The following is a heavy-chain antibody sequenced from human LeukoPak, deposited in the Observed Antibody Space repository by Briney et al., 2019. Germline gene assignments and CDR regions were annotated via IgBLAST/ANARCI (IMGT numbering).Heavy chain of an antibody. V-gene: IGHV3-7*01. J-gene: IGHJ4*02. CDR2: IKQDGSEK. CDR1: GFTFSSYA. Sequence: PGRSLRLSCAASGFTFSSYAMHWVRQAPGKGLEWVANIKQDGSEKYYVDSVKGRFTISRDNAKNSLYLQMNSLRAEDTAVYYCARSRFYFDYWGQGTLVTVSS. CDR3: ARSRFYFDY.